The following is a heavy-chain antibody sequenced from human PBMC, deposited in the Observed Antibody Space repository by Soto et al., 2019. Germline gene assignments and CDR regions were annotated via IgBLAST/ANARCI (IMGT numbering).Heavy chain of an antibody. CDR2: IYYGGTT. V-gene: IGHV4-38-2*01. Sequence: SETLSLTCDVSVEPMTGGYYWGWIRQSPGKGLEWIGSIYYGGTTYYNPSLRSRLAISIDTSKNQFSLRLTSVTAADTALYFCARGWYYFDFWGRGTLVTVS. CDR1: VEPMTGGYY. D-gene: IGHD2-15*01. CDR3: ARGWYYFDF. J-gene: IGHJ4*02.